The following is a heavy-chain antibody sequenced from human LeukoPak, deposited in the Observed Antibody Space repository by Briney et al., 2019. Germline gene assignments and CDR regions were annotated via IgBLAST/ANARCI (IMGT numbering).Heavy chain of an antibody. J-gene: IGHJ4*02. Sequence: PGGSLRLSCAASGLTFSSYSMTWVRQAPGKGLEWVSYISSSSSTIYYADSVKGRFTISRDNAKNSLYLQMNSLRDEDTAVYYCARIREAGSSWYEDIAFDYWGQGTLVTVSS. CDR1: GLTFSSYS. V-gene: IGHV3-48*02. CDR2: ISSSSSTI. CDR3: ARIREAGSSWYEDIAFDY. D-gene: IGHD6-13*01.